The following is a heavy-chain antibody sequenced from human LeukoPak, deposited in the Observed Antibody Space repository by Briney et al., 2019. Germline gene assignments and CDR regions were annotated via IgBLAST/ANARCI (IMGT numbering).Heavy chain of an antibody. CDR2: IYYSGST. CDR3: ARHGVVVPAAPLNWFDP. D-gene: IGHD2-2*01. V-gene: IGHV4-39*01. CDR1: GGSISSSSYY. J-gene: IGHJ5*02. Sequence: SETLSLTCTVSGGSISSSSYYWGWIRQPPGKGLEWIGSIYYSGSTYYNPSLKSRVTISVDTSKNQFSLKLSSVTAADTAVYYCARHGVVVPAAPLNWFDPWGQGTLVTVSS.